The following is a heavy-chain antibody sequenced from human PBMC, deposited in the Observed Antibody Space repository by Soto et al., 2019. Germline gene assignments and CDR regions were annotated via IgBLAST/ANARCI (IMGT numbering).Heavy chain of an antibody. CDR1: GYSFTSYW. CDR2: IYPGDSDT. CDR3: ARTKGESMEHFDY. J-gene: IGHJ4*02. Sequence: PRESLKISCKCSGYSFTSYWIGWVRQMPGKGLEWMGIIYPGDSDTRYSPSCQGQVTISADKSISTAYLQWSSLKASDTAMYYCARTKGESMEHFDYWGQGTLVTVSS. V-gene: IGHV5-51*01. D-gene: IGHD1-1*01.